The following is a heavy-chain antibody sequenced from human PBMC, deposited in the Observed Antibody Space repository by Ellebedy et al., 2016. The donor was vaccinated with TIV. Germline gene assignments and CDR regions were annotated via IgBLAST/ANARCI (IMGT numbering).Heavy chain of an antibody. Sequence: GESLKISCAASGFILSPFSAYWMHWVRQAPGKGLVWVSRIKGDGSGATYPDSVKGRFTISRDNAKNTLYLEMTSLRAEDTAVYYCATDVSYRMDVWGQGTTVTVSS. CDR2: IKGDGSGA. CDR1: GFILSPFSAYW. J-gene: IGHJ6*02. D-gene: IGHD5/OR15-5a*01. V-gene: IGHV3-74*01. CDR3: ATDVSYRMDV.